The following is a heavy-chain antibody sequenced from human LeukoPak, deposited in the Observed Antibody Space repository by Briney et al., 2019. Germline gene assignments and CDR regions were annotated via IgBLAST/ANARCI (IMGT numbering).Heavy chain of an antibody. CDR1: GFTFNSYD. CDR3: AKEGQWPGVYFDY. Sequence: GGSLRLSCAASGFTFNSYDMRWVRQAPGKGLEWVSAISGSGGSTYYADSVRGRFTISRDNSKNTLYLQMNSQRAGDTAVYYCAKEGQWPGVYFDYWGQGTLVTVSS. D-gene: IGHD6-19*01. CDR2: ISGSGGST. V-gene: IGHV3-23*01. J-gene: IGHJ4*02.